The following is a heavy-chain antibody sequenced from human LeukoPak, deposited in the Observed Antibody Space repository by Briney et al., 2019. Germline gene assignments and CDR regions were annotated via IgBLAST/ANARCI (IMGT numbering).Heavy chain of an antibody. V-gene: IGHV3-30*18. J-gene: IGHJ4*02. Sequence: GGSLRLSCAASGFTFSSYGMHWVRQAPGKGLEWVAVISYDGSNKYYADSVKGRFTISRDNSKNTLYLQMNSLRAEDTAVYYCAKAPNPYSSSWYFDYWGQGTLVTVSS. CDR2: ISYDGSNK. D-gene: IGHD6-13*01. CDR3: AKAPNPYSSSWYFDY. CDR1: GFTFSSYG.